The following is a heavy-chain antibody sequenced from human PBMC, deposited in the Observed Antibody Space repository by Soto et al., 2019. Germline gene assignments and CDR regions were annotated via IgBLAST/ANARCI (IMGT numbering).Heavy chain of an antibody. D-gene: IGHD3-10*01. Sequence: EVHLVESGGGLVQPGESLRLSCAASGFTFSPFWMHWVRQAPGKGLEWVSHMNADGSTTLYADSVKGRFTISRDNAKNTLYLQMKSLRAEDMAVYYCVRDRGHPDSFDIWGQGTMVTVSS. CDR3: VRDRGHPDSFDI. CDR1: GFTFSPFW. CDR2: MNADGSTT. V-gene: IGHV3-74*01. J-gene: IGHJ3*02.